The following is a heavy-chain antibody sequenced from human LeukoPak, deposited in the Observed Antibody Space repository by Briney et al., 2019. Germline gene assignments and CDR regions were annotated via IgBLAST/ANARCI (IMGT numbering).Heavy chain of an antibody. J-gene: IGHJ5*02. D-gene: IGHD3-22*01. CDR3: ARDGYDSSGYFNWFDP. CDR1: GGSIGSGGYY. V-gene: IGHV4-31*03. CDR2: IYYSGST. Sequence: SETLSLTCTVSGGSIGSGGYYWSWIRQHPGKGLEWIGYIYYSGSTYYNPSLKSRVTISVDTSKNQFSLKLSSVTAADTAVYYCARDGYDSSGYFNWFDPWGQGTLVTVSS.